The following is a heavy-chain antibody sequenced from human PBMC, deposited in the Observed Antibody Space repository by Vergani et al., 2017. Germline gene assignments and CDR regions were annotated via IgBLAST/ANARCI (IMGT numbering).Heavy chain of an antibody. CDR1: GFTFSSYA. CDR2: ISYDGSNK. CDR3: ARGDFYYFDY. D-gene: IGHD3-3*01. J-gene: IGHJ4*02. Sequence: QVQLVESGGGVVQPGRSLRLSCAASGFTFSSYAMHWVRQAPGKGLEWVAVISYDGSNKYYADSVKGRFTISRDNSNNTLYLQMNSLRADDTAVYYCARGDFYYFDYWGQGTLVTVSS. V-gene: IGHV3-30*01.